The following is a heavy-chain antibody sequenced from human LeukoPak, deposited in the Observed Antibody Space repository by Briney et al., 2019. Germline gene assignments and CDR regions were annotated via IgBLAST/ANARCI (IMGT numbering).Heavy chain of an antibody. CDR2: IKQDGSEK. J-gene: IGHJ2*01. CDR3: ARDPRGYSYGYWYFDL. CDR1: GFTFSSYW. Sequence: GGSLRLSCAASGFTFSSYWMSWVRQAPGKGLEWVANIKQDGSEKYYVDSVKGRFTISRDNAKNSLYLQMNSLRAEDTALYYCARDPRGYSYGYWYFDLWGRGTLVTVSS. V-gene: IGHV3-7*05. D-gene: IGHD5-18*01.